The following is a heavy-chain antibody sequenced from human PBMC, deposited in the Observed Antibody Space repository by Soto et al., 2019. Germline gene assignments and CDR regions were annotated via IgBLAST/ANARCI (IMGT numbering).Heavy chain of an antibody. J-gene: IGHJ4*02. Sequence: PGLPQRLSWAASGGTCVSYAMHWVLQAPDKGLEWVAVISYDGSNKYYADSVKGRFTISRDNSKNTLYLQMNSLRAEDTAVYYCARDLAPGRGYIVVVPAAVDYWGQGTLVTVSS. CDR3: ARDLAPGRGYIVVVPAAVDY. CDR1: GGTCVSYA. V-gene: IGHV3-30-3*01. CDR2: ISYDGSNK. D-gene: IGHD2-2*01.